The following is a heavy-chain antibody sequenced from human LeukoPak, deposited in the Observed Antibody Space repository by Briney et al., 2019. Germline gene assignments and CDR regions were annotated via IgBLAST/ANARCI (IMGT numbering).Heavy chain of an antibody. CDR2: IYHSGST. D-gene: IGHD3-22*01. J-gene: IGHJ4*02. CDR1: GCSISTTNW. Sequence: SGTLSLTCAVSGCSISTTNWWSWVRQPPGKGLEWIGEIYHSGSTNYNPSLKSRVTISVDKSRNQFSLKLNSVTAADTAVYYCARDKDSGGYHRAPLSYWGRGILVTVSS. V-gene: IGHV4-4*02. CDR3: ARDKDSGGYHRAPLSY.